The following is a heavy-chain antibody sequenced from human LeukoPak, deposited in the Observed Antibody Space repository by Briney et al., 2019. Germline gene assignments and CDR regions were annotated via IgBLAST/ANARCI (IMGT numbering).Heavy chain of an antibody. V-gene: IGHV3-30*02. D-gene: IGHD6-19*01. Sequence: GGSLRLSCAASGFTFSSSGMHWVRQAPGKGLEWLAVIWYDGSNKYYADSVKGRFTISRDNSKNTLHLQMDSLRDEDTAVYYCAKGGGSGWKSWFDYWGQGALVTVSS. CDR1: GFTFSSSG. CDR2: IWYDGSNK. J-gene: IGHJ4*02. CDR3: AKGGGSGWKSWFDY.